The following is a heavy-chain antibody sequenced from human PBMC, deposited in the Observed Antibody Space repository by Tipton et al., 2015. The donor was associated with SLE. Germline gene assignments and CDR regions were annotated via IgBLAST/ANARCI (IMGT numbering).Heavy chain of an antibody. CDR2: IYYSGST. CDR3: ARDTPSSSGAATLDY. J-gene: IGHJ4*02. CDR1: GGSFSGYY. Sequence: TLSLTCAVYGGSFSGYYWSWIRQPPGKGLEWIGSIYYSGSTYYNPSLKSRVTISVDTSKNQFSLKLSSVTAADTAVYFCARDTPSSSGAATLDYWGQGTMVTVSS. V-gene: IGHV4-34*01. D-gene: IGHD1-26*01.